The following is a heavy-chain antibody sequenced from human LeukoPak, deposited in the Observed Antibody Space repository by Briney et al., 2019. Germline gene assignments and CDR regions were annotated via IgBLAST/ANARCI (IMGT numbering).Heavy chain of an antibody. D-gene: IGHD3-9*01. CDR3: ARGGQLRYFDWLKRDAFDI. Sequence: SSETLSLTCAVYCGSFSGYYWSWIRQPPGKGLEWIGEINPSGSTNYNPSLTSRVTISVETSKNQFSLKLSSVTAADTAVYYCARGGQLRYFDWLKRDAFDIWGQGTMVTVSS. V-gene: IGHV4-34*01. CDR2: INPSGST. CDR1: CGSFSGYY. J-gene: IGHJ3*02.